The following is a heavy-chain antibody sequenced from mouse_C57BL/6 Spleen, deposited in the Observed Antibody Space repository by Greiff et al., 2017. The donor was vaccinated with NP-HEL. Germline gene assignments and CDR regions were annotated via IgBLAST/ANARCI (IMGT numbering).Heavy chain of an antibody. CDR3: ARWGPYYAMDY. Sequence: EVKLQQSGPELVKPGASVKISCKASGYSFTGYYMNWVKQSPEKSLEWIGEINPSTGGTTYNQKFKAKATLTVDKSSSTAYMQLKSLTSEDSAVYYCARWGPYYAMDYWGQGTSVTVSS. CDR1: GYSFTGYY. J-gene: IGHJ4*01. CDR2: INPSTGGT. V-gene: IGHV1-42*01.